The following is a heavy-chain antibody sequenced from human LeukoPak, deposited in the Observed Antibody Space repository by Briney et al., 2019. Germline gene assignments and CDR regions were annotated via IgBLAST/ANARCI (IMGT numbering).Heavy chain of an antibody. CDR2: IIWDGSSA. Sequence: GGSLRLSCAASEFTFDDHAMHWVRQAPGRSLEWISLIIWDGSSAYYADSVKGRFTISRDNSKNTLYLQMNSLRAEDTAVYYCARDLGNPYSSGWWSGYYYGMDVWGQGTTVTVSS. CDR3: ARDLGNPYSSGWWSGYYYGMDV. D-gene: IGHD6-19*01. J-gene: IGHJ6*02. V-gene: IGHV3-43D*03. CDR1: EFTFDDHA.